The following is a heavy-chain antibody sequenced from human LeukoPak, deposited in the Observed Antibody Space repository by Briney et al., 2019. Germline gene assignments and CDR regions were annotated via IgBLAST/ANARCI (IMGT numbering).Heavy chain of an antibody. Sequence: ASVKVSCKASGYTFTSYGITWVRQAPGQGLEWMGWISAYNGNTNYAQKLQGRVTMTTDTSTSTAYLDLRSLRSDNTAVYYCARAEQYQLLLHWGQGTLVTVSS. CDR2: ISAYNGNT. CDR3: ARAEQYQLLLH. J-gene: IGHJ4*02. CDR1: GYTFTSYG. D-gene: IGHD2-2*01. V-gene: IGHV1-18*01.